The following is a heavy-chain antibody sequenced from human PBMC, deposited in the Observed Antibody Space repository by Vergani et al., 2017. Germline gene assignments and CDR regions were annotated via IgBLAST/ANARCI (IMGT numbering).Heavy chain of an antibody. CDR1: GGSISSGGYY. CDR3: ARDLVEYNYYYGMDV. Sequence: QVQLQESGPGLVKPSQTLSLTCTVSGGSISSGGYYWSWIRQHPGKGLEWIGYIYYSGSTYYNPSLKSRVTISVDTSKNQFSLKLSSVTAADTAVYYCARDLVEYNYYYGMDVWGQGTTVPVSS. J-gene: IGHJ6*02. D-gene: IGHD2-8*02. CDR2: IYYSGST. V-gene: IGHV4-31*03.